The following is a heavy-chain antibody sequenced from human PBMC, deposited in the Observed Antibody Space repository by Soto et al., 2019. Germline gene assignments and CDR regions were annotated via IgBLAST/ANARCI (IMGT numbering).Heavy chain of an antibody. J-gene: IGHJ4*02. CDR1: GFIVTNHY. CDR3: VRGQTDYPFWVLQWPYGDY. Sequence: PGGSLRLSCAASGFIVTNHYMSWVRQAPGKGLERVSVIYSGGSRYYADSVKGRFTISRDDTKNTLSLQMNSLRIEDTAVYYCVRGQTDYPFWVLQWPYGDYWGQGTLVTVSS. D-gene: IGHD6-19*01. V-gene: IGHV3-53*01. CDR2: IYSGGSR.